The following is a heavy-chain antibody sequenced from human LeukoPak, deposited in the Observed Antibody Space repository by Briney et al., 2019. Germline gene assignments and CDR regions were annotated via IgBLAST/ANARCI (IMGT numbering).Heavy chain of an antibody. CDR2: IYYSGST. J-gene: IGHJ5*02. CDR1: GGSISSHY. CDR3: ARATCGGDCYSFGLWFDP. V-gene: IGHV4-59*11. Sequence: SETLSLTCTVSGGSISSHYRSWIRQPPGKGLDWIGYIYYSGSTNYNPALKSRVTISIDTSKNQFSLKLSSVTAADTAVYYSARATCGGDCYSFGLWFDPWGQGTLVTVSS. D-gene: IGHD2-21*02.